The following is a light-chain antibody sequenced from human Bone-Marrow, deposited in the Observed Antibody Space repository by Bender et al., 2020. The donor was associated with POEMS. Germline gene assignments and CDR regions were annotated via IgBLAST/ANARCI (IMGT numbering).Light chain of an antibody. CDR3: QAWGSSTVL. V-gene: IGLV1-44*01. CDR2: SNY. Sequence: QSVLTQPPSASGTPGQSVIISCSGTDSNFGGNNVNWYQHLPGTAPRLVVYSNYQRPSGVPARFSGSNSGNTVTLTISRVEAGDEADYYCQAWGSSTVLFGGGTKLTVL. J-gene: IGLJ2*01. CDR1: DSNFGGNN.